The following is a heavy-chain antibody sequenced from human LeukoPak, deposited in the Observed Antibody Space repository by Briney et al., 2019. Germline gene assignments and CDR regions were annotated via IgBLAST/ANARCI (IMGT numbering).Heavy chain of an antibody. V-gene: IGHV3-53*01. CDR3: AKEVDCSTTSCLTGGLDV. CDR2: IYTGGST. Sequence: GGSLRLSCAASGFIVSSNYMSWVRQAPGKGLEWVSVIYTGGSTYYADSVKGRFTISRDNSKNTVYLQMSSLRAEDTAVYYCAKEVDCSTTSCLTGGLDVWGKGTTVTVSS. CDR1: GFIVSSNY. D-gene: IGHD2-2*01. J-gene: IGHJ6*04.